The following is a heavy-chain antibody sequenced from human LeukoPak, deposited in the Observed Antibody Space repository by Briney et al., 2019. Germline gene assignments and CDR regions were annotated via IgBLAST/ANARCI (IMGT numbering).Heavy chain of an antibody. CDR2: ISYDGNNK. CDR3: AKDQRYSGYEPGLDY. V-gene: IGHV3-30*18. CDR1: GFTFSSYG. D-gene: IGHD5-12*01. Sequence: GGSLRLSCAASGFTFSSYGMHWVRQAPGKGLEWVAVISYDGNNKYYADSVKGRFTISRDNSRNTLCLQMNSLRAEDTAVYYCAKDQRYSGYEPGLDYWGQGTLVIVSS. J-gene: IGHJ4*02.